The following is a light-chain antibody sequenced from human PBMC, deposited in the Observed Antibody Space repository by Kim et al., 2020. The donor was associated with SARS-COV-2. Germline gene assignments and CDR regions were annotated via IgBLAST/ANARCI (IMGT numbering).Light chain of an antibody. CDR1: QNIYSNN. J-gene: IGKJ2*01. Sequence: ENVLTQSPGTLSLSPGERATLSCRASQNIYSNNLAWYQQKPGQAPRLLIYSASTRATAIPDRFSGSGSGTDFTLSISRLEPEDSAVYYCQQYGIAPPYTFGQGTKLEI. CDR3: QQYGIAPPYT. V-gene: IGKV3-20*01. CDR2: SAS.